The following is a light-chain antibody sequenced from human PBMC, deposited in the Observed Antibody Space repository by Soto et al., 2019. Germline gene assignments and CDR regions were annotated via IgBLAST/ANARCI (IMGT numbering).Light chain of an antibody. CDR2: GAS. V-gene: IGKV3-20*01. CDR3: QQYGSSSWT. J-gene: IGKJ1*01. Sequence: EIVLTHSPGTLSLSPGERATLSCSASQSVSSSYLAWYQQKPGQAPRLLIYGASSRATGIPDRFSGSGSGTDFTLTISRLEPEDFAVYYCQQYGSSSWTFGQGTKVDNK. CDR1: QSVSSSY.